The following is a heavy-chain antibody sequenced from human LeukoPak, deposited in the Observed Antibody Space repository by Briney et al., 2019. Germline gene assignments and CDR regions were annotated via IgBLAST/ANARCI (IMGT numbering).Heavy chain of an antibody. CDR3: ARQLGHCSSTSCYADKVDY. V-gene: IGHV4-39*01. CDR1: GGSISSSSYY. J-gene: IGHJ4*02. D-gene: IGHD2-2*01. Sequence: SETLSLTCTVSGGSISSSSYYWGWIRQPPGKGLEWIGSIYYSGSTYYNPSLKSRATISVDTSKNQFSLKLSSVTAADTAVYYCARQLGHCSSTSCYADKVDYWVQGTLVTVSS. CDR2: IYYSGST.